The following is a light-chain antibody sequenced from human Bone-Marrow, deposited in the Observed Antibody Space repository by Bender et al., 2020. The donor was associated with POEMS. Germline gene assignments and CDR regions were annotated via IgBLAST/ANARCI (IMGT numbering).Light chain of an antibody. J-gene: IGLJ2*01. V-gene: IGLV3-1*01. CDR1: DLGDKY. CDR3: QAWDTYSVI. CDR2: QDT. Sequence: SYEGTQPPSVSVSPGQTASITCSGDDLGDKYVAWYQQKPGQSPVLVIYQDTKRPSGIPERFSGSNSGNTATLTISGTQAMDEADYYCQAWDTYSVIFGGGTKLTVL.